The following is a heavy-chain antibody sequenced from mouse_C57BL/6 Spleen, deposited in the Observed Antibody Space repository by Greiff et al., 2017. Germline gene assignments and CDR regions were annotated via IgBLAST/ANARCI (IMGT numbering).Heavy chain of an antibody. Sequence: QVQLQQSGAELVRPGTSVKVSCKASGYAFTNYLIEWVKQRPGQGLEWIGVINPGSGGTNYNEKFKGKATLTADKSSSTAYMQLSSLTSEDSAVYFCARGKLGRFDCRGQGTTLTVSS. CDR1: GYAFTNYL. J-gene: IGHJ2*01. D-gene: IGHD4-1*01. CDR2: INPGSGGT. CDR3: ARGKLGRFDC. V-gene: IGHV1-54*01.